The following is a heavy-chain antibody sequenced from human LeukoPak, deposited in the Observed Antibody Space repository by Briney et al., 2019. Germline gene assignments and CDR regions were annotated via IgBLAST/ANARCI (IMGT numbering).Heavy chain of an antibody. V-gene: IGHV3-23*01. CDR1: GFTFSTFA. J-gene: IGHJ4*02. Sequence: GGSLRLSCAASGFTFSTFAMIWVRQPPGKGLEWVPSIFPSGGEIHYADSVRGRFTISRDNSKSTLSLQMNSLRAEDTAIYYCATYRQVLLPFESWGQGTLVTVSS. CDR2: IFPSGGEI. CDR3: ATYRQVLLPFES. D-gene: IGHD2-8*02.